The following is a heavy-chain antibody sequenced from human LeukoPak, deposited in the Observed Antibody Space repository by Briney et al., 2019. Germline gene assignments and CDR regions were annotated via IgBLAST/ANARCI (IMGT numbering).Heavy chain of an antibody. CDR1: GGSISDTDYY. V-gene: IGHV4-39*01. Sequence: PSETLSLTCTVSGGSISDTDYYWAWVRQPFGKGLEWIGSIDYSGRTYYNPSLKSRIIMSVDTSRNQYSLKLTSVTAADSAQFFCARHLRGSRIWYDFWGQGTLVTVSS. CDR3: ARHLRGSRIWYDF. CDR2: IDYSGRT. J-gene: IGHJ4*02. D-gene: IGHD1-26*01.